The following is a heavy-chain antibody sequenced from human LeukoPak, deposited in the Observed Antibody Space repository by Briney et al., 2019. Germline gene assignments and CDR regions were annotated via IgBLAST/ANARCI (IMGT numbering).Heavy chain of an antibody. CDR3: ARDRRRNSPANAFDI. CDR2: ISGSGGST. Sequence: GGSLRLSCAASGFTSSSYAMSWVRQAPGKGLEWVSAISGSGGSTYYADFVKGRFTISRDNAKNSLYLQMNSLRAEDTAVYYCARDRRRNSPANAFDIWGQGTMVTVSS. J-gene: IGHJ3*02. V-gene: IGHV3-23*01. CDR1: GFTSSSYA.